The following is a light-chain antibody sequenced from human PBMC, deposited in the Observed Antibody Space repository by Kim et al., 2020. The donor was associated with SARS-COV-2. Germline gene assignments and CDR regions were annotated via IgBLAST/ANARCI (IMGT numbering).Light chain of an antibody. CDR3: QDYSTYSKT. J-gene: IGKJ1*01. Sequence: ASVGERVPITCRASQSIGSRLAWHQQKPGKAPKVVISKASNLESGVPTRFSVSGSGTEFTLTISSLQPDDFATYYCQDYSTYSKTFGQGTKVDIK. CDR2: KAS. V-gene: IGKV1-5*03. CDR1: QSIGSR.